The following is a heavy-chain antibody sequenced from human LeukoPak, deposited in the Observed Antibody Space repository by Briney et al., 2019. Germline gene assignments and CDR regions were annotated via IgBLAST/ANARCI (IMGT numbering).Heavy chain of an antibody. J-gene: IGHJ6*02. CDR2: IYSGGST. V-gene: IGHV3-53*01. Sequence: PGGSLRLSCAASGFTVSSNYMSWVRQAPGKGLEWVSVIYSGGSTYYADSVKGRFTISRDNSKNTLYLQMNSLRAEDTAVYYCARGGNVLRYFSPPSYGMDVWGQGTTVTVSS. CDR1: GFTVSSNY. CDR3: ARGGNVLRYFSPPSYGMDV. D-gene: IGHD3-9*01.